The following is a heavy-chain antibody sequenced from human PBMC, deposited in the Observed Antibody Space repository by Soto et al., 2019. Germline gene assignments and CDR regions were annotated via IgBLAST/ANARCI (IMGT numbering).Heavy chain of an antibody. V-gene: IGHV4-30-4*01. D-gene: IGHD3-10*01. CDR2: IFYSGTA. J-gene: IGHJ5*02. CDR1: GDSISGGNHY. CDR3: ARTDYGTAYFDP. Sequence: SETLSLTCTVSGDSISGGNHYWSWIRQPPGKGLEWIGYIFYSGTAYYNPSLKSRLTISVDTSKNQFSLKLSSVTAADTAVYYCARTDYGTAYFDPWGQGSLVTVSS.